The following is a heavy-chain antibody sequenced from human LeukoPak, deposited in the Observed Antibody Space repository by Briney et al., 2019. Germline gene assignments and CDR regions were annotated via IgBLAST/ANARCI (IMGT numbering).Heavy chain of an antibody. Sequence: PSQTLSLTCTVSGGSFSSGGSYWSWIRQHPGKGLQWIGYISYSGSTYYNPSLKSRVTLPVDTSKNQFSLKLSSVTAADTAVYYCARWWKEGATAGYFDYWGQGTLVTVSS. J-gene: IGHJ4*02. V-gene: IGHV4-31*03. CDR2: ISYSGST. CDR1: GGSFSSGGSY. D-gene: IGHD1-26*01. CDR3: ARWWKEGATAGYFDY.